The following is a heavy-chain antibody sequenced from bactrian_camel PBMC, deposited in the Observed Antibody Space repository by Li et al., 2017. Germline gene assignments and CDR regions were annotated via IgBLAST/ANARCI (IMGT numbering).Heavy chain of an antibody. Sequence: HVQLVESGGGSVQTGGSLRLTCAASGFPFNAYCLGWFRQAPGREREGVAGIDSDGTLDYADSVKGRFTISKDRVKNTLFLQMENLKPDDTAMYRCAAARDLRWFDDFGYWGQGTQVTVS. V-gene: IGHV3S9*01. J-gene: IGHJ6*01. CDR2: IDSDGTL. CDR1: GFPFNAYC. D-gene: IGHD2*01. CDR3: AAARDLRWFDDFGY.